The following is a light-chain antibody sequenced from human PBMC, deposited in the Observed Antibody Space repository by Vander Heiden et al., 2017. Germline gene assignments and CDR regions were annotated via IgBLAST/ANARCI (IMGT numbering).Light chain of an antibody. CDR3: QQYKNGPQT. J-gene: IGKJ1*01. CDR1: QSVSSN. V-gene: IGKV3-15*01. Sequence: IVMTQSPATLSVSPGERATLSCRASQSVSSNLAWYQQKPGQAPRLLIYGASTRATGIPARFSGSGSGTEFTLTISSLQSEDFAVYYCQQYKNGPQTFGQGTKVEIK. CDR2: GAS.